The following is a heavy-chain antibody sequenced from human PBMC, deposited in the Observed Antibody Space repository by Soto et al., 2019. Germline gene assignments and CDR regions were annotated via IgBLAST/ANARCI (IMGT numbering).Heavy chain of an antibody. CDR1: GGSIRRYY. J-gene: IGHJ4*02. D-gene: IGHD1-26*01. V-gene: IGHV4-59*01. Sequence: QVQGREAGPGRVNPWETRSFTWPVSGGSIRRYYWSGIRTPPGKGLEWIGYTYYSGSTNYNPSLKSRVTISVDTSKNQFSLKLSSVTAADTAVYYCARDPAGATGGFDYWGQGTLVTVSS. CDR3: ARDPAGATGGFDY. CDR2: TYYSGST.